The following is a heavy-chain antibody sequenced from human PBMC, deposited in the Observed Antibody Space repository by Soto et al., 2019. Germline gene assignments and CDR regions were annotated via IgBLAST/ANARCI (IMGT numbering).Heavy chain of an antibody. J-gene: IGHJ6*02. D-gene: IGHD5-12*01. CDR1: GYTFTRSG. CDR2: ISTYNGDT. CDR3: AREGVAPYYYYGMDG. Sequence: ASVKVSFKASGYTFTRSGISWVRQAPGQGLEWMGWISTYNGDTNYAQTFQGRVTMTTDTSTSTVHMEVRSLRSDDTAVYYCAREGVAPYYYYGMDGWGQRTPVTVSS. V-gene: IGHV1-18*01.